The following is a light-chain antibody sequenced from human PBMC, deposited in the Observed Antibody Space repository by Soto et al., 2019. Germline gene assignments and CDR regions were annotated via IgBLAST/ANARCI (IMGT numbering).Light chain of an antibody. V-gene: IGKV3-15*01. CDR2: DTS. J-gene: IGKJ4*01. CDR1: QGIGDT. Sequence: EVVMRQSPATLSVSPGEGAPLSCRASQGIGDTLAWYPHKPGQTPRLLIYDTSTRATGVPTRFSGSRSGAEFTLTINSLQSEDFAVYYCQPYNNWPLTFGGGTKVDIK. CDR3: QPYNNWPLT.